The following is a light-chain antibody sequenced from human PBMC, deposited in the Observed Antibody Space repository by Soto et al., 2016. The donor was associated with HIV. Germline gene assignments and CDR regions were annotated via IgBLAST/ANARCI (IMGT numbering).Light chain of an antibody. Sequence: SYVLTQPPSVSVAPGKTATFTCGGYNIGSRAVHWYQQKTGQAPVLVVRFDGDRPSAIPERFSVSDSGNAAILTISTVEAGDEADYHCQVWDTDSDWVFGGGTKLTVL. CDR2: FDG. J-gene: IGLJ3*02. V-gene: IGLV3-21*01. CDR1: NIGSRA. CDR3: QVWDTDSDWV.